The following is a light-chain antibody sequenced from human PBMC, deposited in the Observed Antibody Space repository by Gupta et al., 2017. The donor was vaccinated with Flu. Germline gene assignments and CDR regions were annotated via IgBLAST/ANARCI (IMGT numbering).Light chain of an antibody. CDR2: SAY. CDR1: QSVSRY. Sequence: DIQLTQSPSSLSASVGDRVTISCRASQSVSRYLNWYQLKPGTAPTLLIYSAYNVQSGVPSRFSGRGSGTDFTLTSSSRQPEDFATYYCQQSYSGLTFGHGTRVDIK. V-gene: IGKV1-39*01. J-gene: IGKJ3*01. CDR3: QQSYSGLT.